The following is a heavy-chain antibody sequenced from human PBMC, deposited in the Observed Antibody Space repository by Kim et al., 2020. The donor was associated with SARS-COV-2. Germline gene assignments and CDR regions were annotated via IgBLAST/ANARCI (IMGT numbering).Heavy chain of an antibody. CDR1: GFTFSSYA. D-gene: IGHD6-13*01. J-gene: IGHJ5*02. Sequence: GGSLRLSCAASGFTFSSYAMHWVRQAPGKGLEWVAVISYDGSNKYYADSVKGRFTISRDNSKNTLYLQMNSLRAEDTAVYYCARDSTVIAAAGTGWFDP. CDR2: ISYDGSNK. CDR3: ARDSTVIAAAGTGWFDP. V-gene: IGHV3-30*04.